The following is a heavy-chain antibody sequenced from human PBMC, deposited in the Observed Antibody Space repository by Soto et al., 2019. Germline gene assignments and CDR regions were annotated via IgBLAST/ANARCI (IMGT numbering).Heavy chain of an antibody. Sequence: ASVKVSGKASGYTFTNYYMHWVRQAPGQGLEWMGWMNPRSGGTKYAQAFQDRVTMTRDASISTAYMEVTSLGHGDTAVYFCAISDDRTSYPLYLWGPGTLLTVSS. J-gene: IGHJ5*02. D-gene: IGHD2-8*01. CDR1: GYTFTNYY. V-gene: IGHV1-2*02. CDR3: AISDDRTSYPLYL. CDR2: MNPRSGGT.